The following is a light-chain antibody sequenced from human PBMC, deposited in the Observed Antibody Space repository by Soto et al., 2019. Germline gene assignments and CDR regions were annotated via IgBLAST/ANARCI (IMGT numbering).Light chain of an antibody. CDR3: QPRNNCPVT. CDR2: DAS. J-gene: IGKJ4*01. CDR1: QSVSSY. V-gene: IGKV3-11*01. Sequence: EIVLTQSPATLSLSPGERATLSCRASQSVSSYLAWYQQKPGQAPRLLIYDASNRATGIPARFSVSGSGTDSTLAISSLEPEDFPVYYCQPRNNCPVTFGGGTKVEIK.